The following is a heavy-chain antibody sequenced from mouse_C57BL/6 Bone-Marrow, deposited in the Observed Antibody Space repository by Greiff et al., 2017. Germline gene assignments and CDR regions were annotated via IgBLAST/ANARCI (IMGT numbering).Heavy chain of an antibody. D-gene: IGHD1-1*01. Sequence: EVKVEESGGGLVQPGGSMKLSCVASGFTFSNYWMNWVRQSPEKGLAWVAQIRLKSDNYATHYAASVKGRFTISRDDSKSIVYLQMNNLRAEDTRIYYCASFITTVVNYFDYWGKGTTLTVSS. V-gene: IGHV6-3*01. CDR1: GFTFSNYW. J-gene: IGHJ2*01. CDR2: IRLKSDNYAT. CDR3: ASFITTVVNYFDY.